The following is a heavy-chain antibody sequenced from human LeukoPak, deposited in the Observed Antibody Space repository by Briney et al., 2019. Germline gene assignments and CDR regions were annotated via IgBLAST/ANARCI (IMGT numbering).Heavy chain of an antibody. CDR1: GFTFSSYE. V-gene: IGHV3-48*03. CDR3: ARGGTLEYFQY. Sequence: AGGSLRLSCAASGFTFSSYEMNWVRQAPGKGLEWVSYISSSGSTIYYADSVKGRFTISRDNDKNSLYLQMNSLRAEDTAVYYCARGGTLEYFQYWGQGTLVSVSS. CDR2: ISSSGSTI. J-gene: IGHJ1*01.